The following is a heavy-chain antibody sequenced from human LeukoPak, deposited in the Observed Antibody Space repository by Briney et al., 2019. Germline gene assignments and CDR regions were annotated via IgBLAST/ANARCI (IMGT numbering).Heavy chain of an antibody. CDR2: IYTSGST. CDR1: GGPISSYY. CDR3: ARRYTSSWYFDY. Sequence: PSETLSLTCTVSGGPISSYYWSWIRQPAGKGLEWIGRIYTSGSTNYNPSLKSRVTMSLDTSKNQFSLKLSSVTAADTAVYYCARRYTSSWYFDYWGQGTLVTVSS. D-gene: IGHD6-13*01. J-gene: IGHJ4*02. V-gene: IGHV4-4*07.